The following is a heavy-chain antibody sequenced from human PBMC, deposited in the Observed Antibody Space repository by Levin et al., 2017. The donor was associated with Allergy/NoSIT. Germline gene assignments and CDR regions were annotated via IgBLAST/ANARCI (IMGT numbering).Heavy chain of an antibody. Sequence: PSETLSLTCAVYGGSFSGYYWSWIRQPPGKGLEWIGEINHSGSTNYNPSLKSRVTISVDTSKNQFSLKLSSVTAADTAVYYCARGSIRSIVVVPAAHARGGGFDPWGQGTLVTVSS. CDR1: GGSFSGYY. D-gene: IGHD2-2*01. CDR3: ARGSIRSIVVVPAAHARGGGFDP. J-gene: IGHJ5*02. CDR2: INHSGST. V-gene: IGHV4-34*01.